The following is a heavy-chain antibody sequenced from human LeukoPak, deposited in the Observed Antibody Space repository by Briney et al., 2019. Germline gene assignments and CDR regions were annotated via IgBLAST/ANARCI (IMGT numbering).Heavy chain of an antibody. D-gene: IGHD1-26*01. J-gene: IGHJ4*02. CDR2: ISYSGST. V-gene: IGHV4-31*03. Sequence: SETLSLTCTVSGGSISSGGYYWSWLRQHPGKGLEWIGYISYSGSTYYNPSLKSRVTISVDTSKNQFSLKLSSVTAADTAVYYCARGRIVGATHPEPFDYWGQGTLVTVSS. CDR1: GGSISSGGYY. CDR3: ARGRIVGATHPEPFDY.